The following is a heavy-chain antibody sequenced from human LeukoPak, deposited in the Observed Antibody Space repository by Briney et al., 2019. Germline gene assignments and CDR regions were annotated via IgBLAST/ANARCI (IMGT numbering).Heavy chain of an antibody. Sequence: GGSLRLSCAASGFTFSSYSMNWVRQAPGKGLEWVSSISSSSSYIYYADSVKGRFTISRDNAKNSLHLQMNSLRAEDTALYYCARGPDILTGAEFNYWGQGTLVTVSS. CDR3: ARGPDILTGAEFNY. V-gene: IGHV3-21*01. J-gene: IGHJ4*02. CDR1: GFTFSSYS. CDR2: ISSSSSYI. D-gene: IGHD3-9*01.